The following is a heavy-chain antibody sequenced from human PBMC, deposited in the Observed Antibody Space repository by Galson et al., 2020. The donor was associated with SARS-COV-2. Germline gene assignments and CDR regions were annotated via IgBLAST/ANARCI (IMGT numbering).Heavy chain of an antibody. Sequence: ESGPTLVKPTQTLTLTCTFSWFSLSTRGMCVSWIRQSPGKALEWLARIDWDDDKYYNTSLKTRLTISKDTSKNQVVLTMTNMDPVDTVTYYCARTAGIGFCTTTDCLKRGWFDPWGQGTLVTVSS. CDR3: ARTAGIGFCTTTDCLKRGWFDP. D-gene: IGHD2-8*01. V-gene: IGHV2-70*11. J-gene: IGHJ5*02. CDR1: WFSLSTRGMC. CDR2: IDWDDDK.